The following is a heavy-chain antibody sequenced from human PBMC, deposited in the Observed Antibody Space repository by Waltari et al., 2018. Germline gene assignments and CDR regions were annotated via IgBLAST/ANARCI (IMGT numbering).Heavy chain of an antibody. CDR2: INPSGGST. CDR3: ATGKGGYYDFWSGH. CDR1: GYTFTSYY. V-gene: IGHV1-46*03. D-gene: IGHD3-3*01. Sequence: QVQLVQSGAEVKKPGASVKVSCKASGYTFTSYYMHWGRQPPGKGLEGRGIINPSGGSTSYAQKFQGRVTMTRDTSTSTVYMELSSLRSEDTAVYYCATGKGGYYDFWSGHWGQGTLVTVSS. J-gene: IGHJ4*02.